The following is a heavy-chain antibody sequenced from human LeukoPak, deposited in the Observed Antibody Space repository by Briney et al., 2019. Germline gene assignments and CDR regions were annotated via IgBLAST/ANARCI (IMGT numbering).Heavy chain of an antibody. V-gene: IGHV4-4*02. Sequence: SSETLSLTCAVSSGSISSSNWWSGVRPPPGEGLEWIGEIYHSGSTNYNPSLKGRVTISVDKSKNQFSLKLSSVTAADTAVYYCARDGGPFDYWGQGTLVTVSS. CDR1: SGSISSSNW. J-gene: IGHJ4*02. CDR3: ARDGGPFDY. CDR2: IYHSGST.